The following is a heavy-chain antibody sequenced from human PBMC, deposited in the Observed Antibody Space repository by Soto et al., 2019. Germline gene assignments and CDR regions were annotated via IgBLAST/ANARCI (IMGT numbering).Heavy chain of an antibody. CDR2: ISGSGGST. V-gene: IGHV3-23*01. D-gene: IGHD3-3*01. CDR3: ARDPITIFGVVIIPYMDV. CDR1: GFTFSRYA. J-gene: IGHJ6*03. Sequence: GSLRLSCAASGFTFSRYAISWVRQAPGKGPEWVSAISGSGGSTYYADSVKGRFTISRDNSKNTLYLQMNSLRAEDTAVYYCARDPITIFGVVIIPYMDVWGKGTTVTVSS.